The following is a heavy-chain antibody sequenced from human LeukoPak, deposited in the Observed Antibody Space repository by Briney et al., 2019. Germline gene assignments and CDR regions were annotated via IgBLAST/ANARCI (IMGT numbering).Heavy chain of an antibody. V-gene: IGHV3-23*01. CDR1: GFTFSSYA. Sequence: PGGSLRLSCAASGFTFSSYAMGWVRQAPGKGLEWVSAISGSGGSTYYADSVKGRFTISRDNSKNTLYLQMNSLRAEDTAVYYCAKSLRFRNDAFDIWGQGTMVTVSS. CDR2: ISGSGGST. CDR3: AKSLRFRNDAFDI. D-gene: IGHD3-3*01. J-gene: IGHJ3*02.